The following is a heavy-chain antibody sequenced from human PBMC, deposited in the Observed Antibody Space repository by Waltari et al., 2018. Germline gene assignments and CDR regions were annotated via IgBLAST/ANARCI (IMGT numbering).Heavy chain of an antibody. CDR2: IDYSGRT. D-gene: IGHD4-17*01. J-gene: IGHJ6*02. Sequence: QVQLQESGPGLVKPSETLSLTCTVSGGSISSYYWSWIRQPPGKGLEWIGYIDYSGRTTYNPPRKGRVTISVDTSKNQFSLKRSSVTAADTAVYYCARDPGDYNYYYGMDVWGQGTTVTVSS. CDR1: GGSISSYY. V-gene: IGHV4-59*01. CDR3: ARDPGDYNYYYGMDV.